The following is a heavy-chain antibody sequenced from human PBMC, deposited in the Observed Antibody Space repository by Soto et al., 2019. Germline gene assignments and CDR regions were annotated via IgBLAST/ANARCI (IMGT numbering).Heavy chain of an antibody. CDR1: GGSFSGYY. D-gene: IGHD1-26*01. J-gene: IGHJ6*02. V-gene: IGHV4-34*01. CDR2: INHSGST. CDR3: ASRRLLFYYYYSMDV. Sequence: SETLSLTCAVYGGSFSGYYWSWIRQPPGKGLEWIGEINHSGSTNYNPSLKSRVTISVDTSKNQFSLKLSSVTAADTAVYYCASRRLLFYYYYSMDVWGQGTTVTVTS.